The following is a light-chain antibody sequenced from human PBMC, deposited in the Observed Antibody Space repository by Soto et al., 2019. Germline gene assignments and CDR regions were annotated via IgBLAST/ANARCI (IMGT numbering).Light chain of an antibody. CDR3: SSYTSITTGVL. J-gene: IGLJ2*01. CDR2: EVS. CDR1: SSDIGYYNY. Sequence: QSVLTQPASVSGSPGQSITISCTGTSSDIGYYNYVSWHQQHPGKAPKLMIYEVSNRPSGVSNRFSGSRSGDTASLTISGLQAGDEADYFCSSYTSITTGVLFGGGTQLTVL. V-gene: IGLV2-14*01.